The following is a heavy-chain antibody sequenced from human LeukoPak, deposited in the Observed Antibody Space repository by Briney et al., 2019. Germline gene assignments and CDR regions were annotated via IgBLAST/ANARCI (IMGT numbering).Heavy chain of an antibody. V-gene: IGHV3-33*01. J-gene: IGHJ4*02. CDR1: GFIFSSYG. D-gene: IGHD6-13*01. Sequence: PGRSLRLSCVTSGFIFSSYGMHWVRQAPGKGLEWVAVIWYDGSNKYYADSVKGRFTISRDNSKNTLYLQMDSLRAEDTAVYYCARIAAAGTFDYWGQGTLVTVSS. CDR3: ARIAAAGTFDY. CDR2: IWYDGSNK.